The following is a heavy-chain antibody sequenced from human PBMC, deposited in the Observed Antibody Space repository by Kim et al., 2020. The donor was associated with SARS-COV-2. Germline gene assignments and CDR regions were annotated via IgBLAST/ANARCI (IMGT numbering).Heavy chain of an antibody. D-gene: IGHD2-2*01. Sequence: SETLSLTCAVYGGSFSGYYLSWIRQPPGKGLEWIGEINHSGSTNYNPSLMSRVTISVATSKNQFSLKLSSVTAADTAVYYCARHIVVVPAANFGRVTSKEYGMDVWGQGNTVNGSS. V-gene: IGHV4-34*01. CDR2: INHSGST. CDR3: ARHIVVVPAANFGRVTSKEYGMDV. CDR1: GGSFSGYY. J-gene: IGHJ6*02.